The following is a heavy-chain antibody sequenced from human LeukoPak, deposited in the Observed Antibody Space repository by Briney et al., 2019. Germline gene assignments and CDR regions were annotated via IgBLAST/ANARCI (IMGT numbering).Heavy chain of an antibody. CDR3: ARAHIQGYSSGRPFDY. J-gene: IGHJ4*02. D-gene: IGHD6-19*01. V-gene: IGHV6-1*01. CDR1: GDSVSSNSAA. Sequence: SQTLSLTCAISGDSVSSNSAAWNWTRQSPSRGLEWLGRTYYRSKWYNDYAVSVKSRITINPDTSKNQFSLQLNSVTPEDTAVYYCARAHIQGYSSGRPFDYWGQGTLVTVSS. CDR2: TYYRSKWYN.